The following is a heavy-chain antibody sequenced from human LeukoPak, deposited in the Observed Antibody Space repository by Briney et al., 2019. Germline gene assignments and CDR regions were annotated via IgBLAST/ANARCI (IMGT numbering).Heavy chain of an antibody. CDR1: GFTFSGSA. J-gene: IGHJ6*03. CDR2: IRSKANSYAT. CDR3: TRPPGGYCSGGSCSPLYYYYYMGV. D-gene: IGHD2-15*01. V-gene: IGHV3-73*01. Sequence: GGSLRLSCAASGFTFSGSAMHWVRQASGKGLEWVGRIRSKANSYATAYAASVKGRFTISRDDSKNTAYLQMNSLKTEDTAVYYCTRPPGGYCSGGSCSPLYYYYYMGVWGKGTTVTVSS.